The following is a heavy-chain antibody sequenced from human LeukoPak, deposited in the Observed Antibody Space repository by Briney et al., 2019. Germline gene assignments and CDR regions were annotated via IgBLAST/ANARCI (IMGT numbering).Heavy chain of an antibody. CDR1: GGSFSGYY. V-gene: IGHV4-34*01. Sequence: PSETLSLTCAVYGGSFSGYYWSWIRQPPGKGPEWIGEINDSGSTSCSPSLKSRVSISVDTSKNQFSLKLSSVTAADTAVYYCARVIDYDISGYYLGYWGQGNRVTVSS. J-gene: IGHJ4*02. CDR2: INDSGST. D-gene: IGHD3-22*01. CDR3: ARVIDYDISGYYLGY.